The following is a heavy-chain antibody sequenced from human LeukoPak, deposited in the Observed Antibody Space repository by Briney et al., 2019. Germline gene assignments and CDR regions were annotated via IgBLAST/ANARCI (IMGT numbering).Heavy chain of an antibody. Sequence: GGSLRLSCAASGFTFSSYGMHWVRQAPGKGLEWVAVIWYDGSNKYYADSVKGRFTISRDNSKNTLSLQMYSLRGEDTAVYYCARDVIPWSATTMDVWGQGTTVTVSS. CDR1: GFTFSSYG. D-gene: IGHD3-3*01. CDR3: ARDVIPWSATTMDV. J-gene: IGHJ6*02. V-gene: IGHV3-30*19. CDR2: IWYDGSNK.